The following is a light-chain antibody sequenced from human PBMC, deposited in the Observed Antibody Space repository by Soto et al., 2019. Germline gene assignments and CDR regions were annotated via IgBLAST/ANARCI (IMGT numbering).Light chain of an antibody. V-gene: IGKV3-20*01. J-gene: IGKJ4*01. Sequence: ETVLTQSPCTLSLSPGERASLSCRASQSISGRYLAWYQQKPGQAPRLLIYDASSRATGIPDRFSGSGSGTDFILTISRLEPEDFAVYYCQQYGSSPLTFGGGTKSGDQT. CDR1: QSISGRY. CDR2: DAS. CDR3: QQYGSSPLT.